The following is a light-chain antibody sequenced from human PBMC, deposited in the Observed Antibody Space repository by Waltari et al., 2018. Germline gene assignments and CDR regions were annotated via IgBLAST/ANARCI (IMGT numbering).Light chain of an antibody. CDR1: QSLLHSSDNKNY. CDR2: RAS. CDR3: QQYYSSPGWT. Sequence: DIVMTQSPESLALSLGERATISCKSSQSLLHSSDNKNYLAWYQHKSGQSPKLLIYRASTRDSGVPDRFRGSGSGTDFTLTISSLQPEDVAVYYCQQYYSSPGWTFGQGTKVEIK. J-gene: IGKJ1*01. V-gene: IGKV4-1*01.